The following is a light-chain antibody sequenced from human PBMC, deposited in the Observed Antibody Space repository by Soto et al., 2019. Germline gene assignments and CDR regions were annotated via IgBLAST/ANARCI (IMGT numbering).Light chain of an antibody. CDR3: GTWDSSLSVGV. Sequence: QSVLPQPPSVSAAPGQTVTISCSGSSSNIGNNYVSWYQSLPGTAPKLLIYDNNERPSGIPDRFSGSKSGTSATLGITGLQTGDEADYYCGTWDSSLSVGVFGGGTKLTVL. CDR2: DNN. V-gene: IGLV1-51*01. J-gene: IGLJ2*01. CDR1: SSNIGNNY.